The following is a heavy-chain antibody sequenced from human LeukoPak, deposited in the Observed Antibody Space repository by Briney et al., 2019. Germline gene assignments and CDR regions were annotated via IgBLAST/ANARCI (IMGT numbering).Heavy chain of an antibody. J-gene: IGHJ3*02. CDR2: IRYDGSNK. Sequence: GGSLRLSCAASGFTFSSYGMHWVRQAPGKGLEWVAFIRYDGSNKYYADSVKGRFTISRDNSKNTLYLQMNSLRAEDTAVYYCAKDGIAAAFDAFDIWGQGTMVTVSS. V-gene: IGHV3-30*02. CDR1: GFTFSSYG. CDR3: AKDGIAAAFDAFDI. D-gene: IGHD6-13*01.